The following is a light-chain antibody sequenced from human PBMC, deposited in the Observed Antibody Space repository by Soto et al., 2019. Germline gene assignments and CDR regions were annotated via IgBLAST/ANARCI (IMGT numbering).Light chain of an antibody. CDR1: SSNFGAGYD. J-gene: IGLJ1*01. Sequence: QSVLTQPPSVSGAPGQRVTISCTGSSSNFGAGYDVHWYQQLPGTAPKLLIYGSSNRPSGVPDRFSASKSGNTASLTISGLQAEDEADYYCCSYAGSYTHVFGSGTKLTVL. V-gene: IGLV1-40*01. CDR2: GSS. CDR3: CSYAGSYTHV.